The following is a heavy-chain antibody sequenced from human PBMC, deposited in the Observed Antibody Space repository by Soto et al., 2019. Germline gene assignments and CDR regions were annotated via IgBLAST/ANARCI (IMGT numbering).Heavy chain of an antibody. CDR1: GFTFSSYA. CDR2: ISGSGANT. J-gene: IGHJ4*02. V-gene: IGHV3-23*01. Sequence: EVQVLESGGGLVQPGGSLRLSCAASGFTFSSYAMSWVRQATGKGLEWVSAISGSGANTYYADSVKGRFTISRDNSKNIVYLQMNSLRVEDTAVYNCAKDENDAATAPFDYWGQGTLVTVSS. CDR3: AKDENDAATAPFDY. D-gene: IGHD6-13*01.